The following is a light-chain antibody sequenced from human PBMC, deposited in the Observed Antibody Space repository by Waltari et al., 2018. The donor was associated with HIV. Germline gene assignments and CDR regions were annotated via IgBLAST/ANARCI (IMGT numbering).Light chain of an antibody. J-gene: IGLJ3*02. Sequence: SYELTQPPSVSVSPGQTARITCPGDALPKQYAYWYQKKPGQAPVLVIYKDTERPSGIPGRFSGSSSGTTVTVTISGVQAEDDADYYCLSADTSVTWVFGGGTKLTVL. CDR2: KDT. CDR1: ALPKQY. CDR3: LSADTSVTWV. V-gene: IGLV3-25*03.